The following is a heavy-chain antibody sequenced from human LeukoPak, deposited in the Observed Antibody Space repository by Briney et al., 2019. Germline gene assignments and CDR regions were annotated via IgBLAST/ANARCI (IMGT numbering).Heavy chain of an antibody. CDR2: IIPILGIA. CDR1: GGTFSSYA. V-gene: IGHV1-69*04. Sequence: ASVKVSCKASGGTFSSYAISWVRQAPGQGLEWMGRIIPILGIANYAQKFQGRVTITADKSTSTAYMELSSLRSEDTAVHYCASRASSGYYSYYYYYYGMDVWGQGTTVTVSS. J-gene: IGHJ6*02. CDR3: ASRASSGYYSYYYYYYGMDV. D-gene: IGHD3-22*01.